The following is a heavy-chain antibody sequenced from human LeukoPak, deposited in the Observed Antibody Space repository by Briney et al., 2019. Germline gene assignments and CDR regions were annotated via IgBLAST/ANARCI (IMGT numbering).Heavy chain of an antibody. CDR1: GGTFSTYD. CDR3: ARDGGWLQTQNHYYYHGMDV. D-gene: IGHD5-24*01. V-gene: IGHV1-69*04. CDR2: IHPIFDMA. Sequence: SVTVSLKASGGTFSTYDITWVRQAPRQGLEWMGMIHPIFDMANYAQKFQGRVTITPDKTTRTAYMEQSSLRSDDTAVYYCARDGGWLQTQNHYYYHGMDVWGQGTTVTVSS. J-gene: IGHJ6*02.